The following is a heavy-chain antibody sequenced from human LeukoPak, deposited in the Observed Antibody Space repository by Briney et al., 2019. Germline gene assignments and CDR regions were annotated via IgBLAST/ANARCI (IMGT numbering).Heavy chain of an antibody. J-gene: IGHJ4*02. Sequence: PGGSLRLSCVAPGLTLSNYWVSWVRQAPGKGLEWVATIKPDGSEKYYVDSVKGRFTISRDNAKRSLYLQMDSLRAEDTAVYYCARDASAYYWGQGTLVTVSS. V-gene: IGHV3-7*01. CDR3: ARDASAYY. CDR1: GLTLSNYW. CDR2: IKPDGSEK. D-gene: IGHD3-3*01.